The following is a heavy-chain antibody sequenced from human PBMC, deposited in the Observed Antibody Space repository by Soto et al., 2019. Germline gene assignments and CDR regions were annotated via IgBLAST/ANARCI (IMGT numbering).Heavy chain of an antibody. J-gene: IGHJ4*02. V-gene: IGHV4-31*03. D-gene: IGHD3-10*01. CDR1: GGSISSGGYY. CDR3: ATAPILWFGELFSGFDY. Sequence: QVQLQESGPGLVKPSQTLSLTCTVSGGSISSGGYYWSWIRQHPGKGLEWIGYIYCSGSTYYNPSLKSRVTISVDTSKNQFSLKLSSVTAADTAVYYCATAPILWFGELFSGFDYWGQGTLVTVSS. CDR2: IYCSGST.